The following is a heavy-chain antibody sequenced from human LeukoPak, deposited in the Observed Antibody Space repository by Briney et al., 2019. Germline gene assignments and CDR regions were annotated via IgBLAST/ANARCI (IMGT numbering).Heavy chain of an antibody. CDR1: GFTFSSYG. J-gene: IGHJ6*02. D-gene: IGHD5-18*01. CDR3: AKYGLGSGIQVWGDFGMDV. CDR2: ISGSGGST. Sequence: GGSLRLSCAASGFTFSSYGMSWVRQAPGKGLEWVSAISGSGGSTYYADSVKGRFTISRDNSKNTLYLQMNSLRAEDTAVYYCAKYGLGSGIQVWGDFGMDVWGQGTTVTVSS. V-gene: IGHV3-23*01.